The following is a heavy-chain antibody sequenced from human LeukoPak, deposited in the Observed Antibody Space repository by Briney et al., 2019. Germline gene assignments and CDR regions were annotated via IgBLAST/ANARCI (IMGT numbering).Heavy chain of an antibody. CDR2: ISSSGSTI. CDR3: AREYSLLREGYEQSPPQSPHFDY. Sequence: PGGSLRLSCAASGFTFSDYYMSWIRQAPGKGLEWVSYISSSGSTIYYADSVKGRFTISRDNAKNSLYLQMNSLRAEDTAVYYCAREYSLLREGYEQSPPQSPHFDYWGQGTLVTVSS. V-gene: IGHV3-11*01. D-gene: IGHD2-15*01. J-gene: IGHJ4*02. CDR1: GFTFSDYY.